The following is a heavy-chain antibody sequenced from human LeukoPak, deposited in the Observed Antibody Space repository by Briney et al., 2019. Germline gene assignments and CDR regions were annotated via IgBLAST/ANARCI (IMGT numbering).Heavy chain of an antibody. CDR3: VKDLYKGDTSSWYYFDY. CDR1: GVTVSSTD. D-gene: IGHD6-13*01. CDR2: IFSGGGT. V-gene: IGHV3-53*05. Sequence: GGSLRLSCAVSGVTVSSTDMSWVRQAPGKGLEWVSVIFSGGGTYYTGSVKGRFTISRDNSKNTVSLQMSSLRAEDTAVYYCVKDLYKGDTSSWYYFDYWGQGTLVTVSS. J-gene: IGHJ4*02.